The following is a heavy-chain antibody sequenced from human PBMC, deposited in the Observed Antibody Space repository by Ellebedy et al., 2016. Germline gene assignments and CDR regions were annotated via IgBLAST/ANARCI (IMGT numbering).Heavy chain of an antibody. CDR1: GFKFSAYG. D-gene: IGHD2-2*01. Sequence: GGSLRLSCVASGFKFSAYGMHWVRQAPGKGLEWVAVVWFDGSKTWYADSVKGRFTISRDSSKNTAYLQMNNLRVEDTALYYCTRGNPPSSDLDYWGQGTLVTVSS. V-gene: IGHV3-33*01. CDR3: TRGNPPSSDLDY. J-gene: IGHJ4*02. CDR2: VWFDGSKT.